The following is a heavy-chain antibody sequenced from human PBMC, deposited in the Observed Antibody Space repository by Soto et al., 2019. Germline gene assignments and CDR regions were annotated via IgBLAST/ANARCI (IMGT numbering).Heavy chain of an antibody. Sequence: GGSLRLSCTASGFTFSSYEMNWVRQAPGKGLEWVSYISSSGSTIYYADSVKGRFTISRDNAKNSLYLQMNSLRAEDTAVYYCARDSCGGDCYSEDYYYGMDVWGQGTTGTVS. CDR2: ISSSGSTI. CDR3: ARDSCGGDCYSEDYYYGMDV. D-gene: IGHD2-21*02. CDR1: GFTFSSYE. V-gene: IGHV3-48*03. J-gene: IGHJ6*01.